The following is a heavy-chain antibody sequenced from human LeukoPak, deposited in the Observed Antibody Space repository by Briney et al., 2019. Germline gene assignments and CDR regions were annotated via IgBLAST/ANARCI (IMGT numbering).Heavy chain of an antibody. CDR3: AKDRELRYFDWSSFDY. CDR1: GFTFSSYS. Sequence: GGSLRLSCAASGFTFSSYSMNWVRQAPGKGLEWVSSISSSSSYIYYADSVKGRFTISRDNAKNSLYLQMNSLRAEDTALYYCAKDRELRYFDWSSFDYWGQGTLVTVSS. D-gene: IGHD3-9*01. CDR2: ISSSSSYI. V-gene: IGHV3-21*04. J-gene: IGHJ4*02.